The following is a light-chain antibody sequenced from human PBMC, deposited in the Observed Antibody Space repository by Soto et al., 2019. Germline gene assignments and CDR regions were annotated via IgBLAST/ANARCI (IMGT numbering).Light chain of an antibody. J-gene: IGKJ2*01. Sequence: EVVLTQSPGTLSLSPGERATLSCRASQTVASFYLAWYQQKPGQAPRLLIYDASSRATGIPDRFSGSGSGKDFTLTISRLEPEDFAVYYCQQYGSSLYTFGQGTKLEIK. V-gene: IGKV3-20*01. CDR3: QQYGSSLYT. CDR1: QTVASFY. CDR2: DAS.